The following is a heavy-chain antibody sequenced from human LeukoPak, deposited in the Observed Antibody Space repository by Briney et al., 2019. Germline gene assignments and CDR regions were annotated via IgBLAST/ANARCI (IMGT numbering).Heavy chain of an antibody. Sequence: PGGSLRLSCTASGFTLGDYAMSWVRQAPGKGLEWVGFIRSKAYGGTTEYAASVKGRFTISRDDSKSIAYLQMNSLKTEDTAVYYCTRAFVPAATPGFDIWGQGTMVTVSS. D-gene: IGHD2-2*01. V-gene: IGHV3-49*04. CDR3: TRAFVPAATPGFDI. CDR1: GFTLGDYA. J-gene: IGHJ3*02. CDR2: IRSKAYGGTT.